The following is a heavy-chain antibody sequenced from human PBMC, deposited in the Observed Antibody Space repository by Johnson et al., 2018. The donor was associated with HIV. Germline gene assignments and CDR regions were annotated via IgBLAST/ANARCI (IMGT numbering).Heavy chain of an antibody. Sequence: QVQLVESGGGVVQPGRSLRLSCAASGFTFSSYAMHWVRQAPGKGLEWVSIIYSGGSTYYTDSLKGRFTMSRDNSKNTLYLQMNSLRAEDTAVYYCASADTFDIWGQGTMVTVSS. CDR1: GFTFSSYA. CDR3: ASADTFDI. V-gene: IGHV3-NL1*01. D-gene: IGHD6-25*01. J-gene: IGHJ3*02. CDR2: IYSGGST.